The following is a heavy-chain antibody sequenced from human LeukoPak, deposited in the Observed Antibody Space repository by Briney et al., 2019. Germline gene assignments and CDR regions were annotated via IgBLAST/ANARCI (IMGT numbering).Heavy chain of an antibody. D-gene: IGHD3-22*01. CDR3: ARGRYYYDSSGYGNWFDP. Sequence: SETLSLTCTVSGGSISSYYWSWIRQPPGKGLEWIGYIYYSGSTNYNPSLKSRVTISVDTPKSQFSLKLSSVTAADTAVYYCARGRYYYDSSGYGNWFDPWGQGTLVTVSS. V-gene: IGHV4-59*01. CDR1: GGSISSYY. J-gene: IGHJ5*02. CDR2: IYYSGST.